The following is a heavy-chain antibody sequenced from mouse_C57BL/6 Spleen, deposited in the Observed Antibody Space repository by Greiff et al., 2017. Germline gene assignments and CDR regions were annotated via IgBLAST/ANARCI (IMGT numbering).Heavy chain of an antibody. D-gene: IGHD1-1*01. V-gene: IGHV2-2*01. J-gene: IGHJ4*01. CDR3: ARRDYGSSYENAMDY. Sequence: QVQLQQSGPGLVQPSQSLSITCTVSGFSLTSYGVHWVRQSPGKGLEWLGVIWSGGSTDYNAAFISRLSISKDNSKSQVFFKMNSLQAYDTAIYYCARRDYGSSYENAMDYWGQGTSVTVSS. CDR1: GFSLTSYG. CDR2: IWSGGST.